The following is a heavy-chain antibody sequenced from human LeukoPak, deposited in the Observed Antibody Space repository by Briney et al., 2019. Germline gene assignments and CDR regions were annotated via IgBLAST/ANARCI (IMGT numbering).Heavy chain of an antibody. CDR2: IYTSGST. Sequence: SETLSLTCTVSGGSISSGSYYWSWIRQPAGKGLEWIGRIYTSGSTNYNPSLKSRVTISVDTSKNQFSLKLSSVTAADTAVYYCARDPFNAFDIWGQGTMVTVSS. J-gene: IGHJ3*02. CDR3: ARDPFNAFDI. CDR1: GGSISSGSYY. V-gene: IGHV4-61*02. D-gene: IGHD3-16*01.